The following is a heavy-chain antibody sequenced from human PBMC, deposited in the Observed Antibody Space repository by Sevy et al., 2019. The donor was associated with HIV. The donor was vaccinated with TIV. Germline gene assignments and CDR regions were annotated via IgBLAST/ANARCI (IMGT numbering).Heavy chain of an antibody. Sequence: GGSLRLSSAASGFTFSSYWMSWVRQAPGKGLEWVATMKEDGSERNYVDSVKGRFTISRDNAKNSLYLQMNSLRAEDTAVYYCVREGVGGYSYSLDCWGQGTLVTVSS. D-gene: IGHD5-18*01. CDR3: VREGVGGYSYSLDC. CDR2: MKEDGSER. J-gene: IGHJ4*02. CDR1: GFTFSSYW. V-gene: IGHV3-7*01.